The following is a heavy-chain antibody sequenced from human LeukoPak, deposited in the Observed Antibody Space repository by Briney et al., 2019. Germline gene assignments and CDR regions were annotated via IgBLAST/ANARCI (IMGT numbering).Heavy chain of an antibody. CDR3: ATDSGYSGYDSFDY. V-gene: IGHV1-24*01. CDR1: GYTLTELS. J-gene: IGHJ4*02. D-gene: IGHD5-12*01. CDR2: FDPEDRET. Sequence: ASVKVSCKVSGYTLTELSMHWVRQAPGKGLEWMGGFDPEDRETIYAQKFQGRVTMTEDTSTDTAYMELSGLRSEDTAVYYCATDSGYSGYDSFDYWGQGTLVTFSS.